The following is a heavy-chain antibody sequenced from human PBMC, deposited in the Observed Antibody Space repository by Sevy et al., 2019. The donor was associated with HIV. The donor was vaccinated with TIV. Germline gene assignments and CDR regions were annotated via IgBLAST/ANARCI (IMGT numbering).Heavy chain of an antibody. CDR2: IYYGGGT. CDR1: GGSISSGGFF. D-gene: IGHD3-22*01. V-gene: IGHV4-31*03. J-gene: IGHJ5*02. Sequence: SETLSLSCSVSGGSISSGGFFWSWIRQHPGKGLEWIGYIYYGGGTYYNPSLKSRSMISVDTSKNQFSLKVNSVTVADTVVYYCARFYDSSGGWFDPWGQGMLVTVSS. CDR3: ARFYDSSGGWFDP.